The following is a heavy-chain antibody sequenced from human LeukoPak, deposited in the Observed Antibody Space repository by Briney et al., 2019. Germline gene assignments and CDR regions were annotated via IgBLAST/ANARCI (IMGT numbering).Heavy chain of an antibody. V-gene: IGHV3-21*01. J-gene: IGHJ4*02. CDR3: ARGTYSSGWTIDY. CDR2: ISSSSSYI. CDR1: GFTFSSYS. Sequence: GGSLRLSCAASGFTFSSYSMNWVRQAPGKGLEWVSSISSSSSYIYYADSVKGRFTISRDNAKNSLYLQMNSLRAEDTAVYYCARGTYSSGWTIDYWGQGTLVTVPS. D-gene: IGHD6-19*01.